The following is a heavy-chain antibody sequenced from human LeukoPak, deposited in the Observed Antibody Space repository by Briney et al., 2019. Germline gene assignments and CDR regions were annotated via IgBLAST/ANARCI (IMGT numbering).Heavy chain of an antibody. CDR3: ARDLGNGMDV. V-gene: IGHV3-21*01. Sequence: GGSLRLSSAASGFTFSSYGLDWVRQAPGKGLEWVSFISSSSSDIYYADSLKGRFTVSRDNAKNSLYLQMNSPRADDTAVYFCARDLGNGMDVWGQGTTVTVSS. J-gene: IGHJ6*02. D-gene: IGHD1-26*01. CDR2: ISSSSSDI. CDR1: GFTFSSYG.